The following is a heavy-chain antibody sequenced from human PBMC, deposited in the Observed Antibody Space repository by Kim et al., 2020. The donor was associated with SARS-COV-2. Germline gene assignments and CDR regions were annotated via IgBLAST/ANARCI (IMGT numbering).Heavy chain of an antibody. D-gene: IGHD5-12*01. CDR2: INPSGGST. V-gene: IGHV1-46*01. CDR1: GYTFTSYY. CDR3: ARAGGIYAYIVSYYYYGMDV. Sequence: ASVKVSCKASGYTFTSYYMHWVRQAPGQGLEWMGIINPSGGSTSYAQKFQGRVTMTRDTSTSTVYMELSSLRSEDTAVYYCARAGGIYAYIVSYYYYGMDVWGQGTTVTVSS. J-gene: IGHJ6*02.